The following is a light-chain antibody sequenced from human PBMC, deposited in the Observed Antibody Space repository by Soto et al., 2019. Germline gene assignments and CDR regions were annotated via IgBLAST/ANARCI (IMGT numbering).Light chain of an antibody. CDR2: GAS. Sequence: EIVITQSPCTLSLSPFERSTLSCRASQSVSNNYLAWYQQKPGQAPRLLIYGASNRATGIPDRFSGSGSGTDFTLTISRPEPEDFAVYYCQQYGSSGTFGQGTKVDIK. CDR3: QQYGSSGT. CDR1: QSVSNNY. J-gene: IGKJ1*01. V-gene: IGKV3-20*01.